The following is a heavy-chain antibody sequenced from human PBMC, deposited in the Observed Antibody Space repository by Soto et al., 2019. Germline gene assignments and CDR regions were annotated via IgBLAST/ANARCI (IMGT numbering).Heavy chain of an antibody. D-gene: IGHD3-3*01. CDR2: IYYSGST. CDR1: GGSISSGGYY. J-gene: IGHJ6*03. Sequence: SETLSLTCTVSGGSISSGGYYWSWIRQHPGKGLEWIGYIYYSGSTYYNPSLKSRVTISVDTSKNQFSLKLSSVTAADTAVYYCARSRGTIFGVVITYYYYYMDVWGKGTTVTVSS. V-gene: IGHV4-31*03. CDR3: ARSRGTIFGVVITYYYYYMDV.